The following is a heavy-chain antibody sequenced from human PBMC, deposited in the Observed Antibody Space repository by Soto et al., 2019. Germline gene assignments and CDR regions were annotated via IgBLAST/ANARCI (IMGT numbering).Heavy chain of an antibody. D-gene: IGHD3-3*01. V-gene: IGHV2-5*02. CDR3: AHRVLRTVFGLVTTTAIYFDF. CDR1: GFSLTTSGVG. CDR2: IYWDDDK. Sequence: QITLNESGPTVVRPTETLTLTCRFSGFSLTTSGVGVGWIRQSPGKAPEWLALIYWDDDKRYSASLKSRLIITKDTSKNQVVLTVSDLDPTDRATYYCAHRVLRTVFGLVTTTAIYFDFWGQGTPVAVSS. J-gene: IGHJ4*02.